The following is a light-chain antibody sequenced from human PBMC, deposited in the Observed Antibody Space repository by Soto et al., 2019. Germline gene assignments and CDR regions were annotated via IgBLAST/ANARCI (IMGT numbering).Light chain of an antibody. CDR2: GNS. J-gene: IGLJ1*01. V-gene: IGLV1-40*01. CDR1: SSNIGAGYD. CDR3: GTWDTRLNVGYV. Sequence: QSVLTQPPSVSGAPGQRVTISCTGSSSNIGAGYDVHWYQQLPGTAPKLLIYGNSNRPSGVPDRFSGSKSGTSASLAITGLQAEDEADYFCGTWDTRLNVGYVFGGGTKVTVL.